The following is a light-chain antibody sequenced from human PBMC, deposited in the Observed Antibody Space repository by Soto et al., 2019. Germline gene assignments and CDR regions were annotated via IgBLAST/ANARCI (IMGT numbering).Light chain of an antibody. CDR2: GAS. V-gene: IGKV1-39*01. Sequence: DIQMTPSPSSLSASVVDRVTITCQASQSINTYLNWYQQKPGKAPKLLIYGASSLQSGVPLRFSGSGSGTDFTLTIRSLEPEDFATYYCQESYSTLWGKCGQGNKVDIK. CDR1: QSINTY. J-gene: IGKJ1*01. CDR3: QESYSTLWGK.